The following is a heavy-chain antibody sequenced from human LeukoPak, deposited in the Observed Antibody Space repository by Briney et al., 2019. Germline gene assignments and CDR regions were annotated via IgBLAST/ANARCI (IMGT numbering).Heavy chain of an antibody. Sequence: GRSLRLSCAASGFTFSSYSMNWVRHAPGKGLEWLSYITSSSSNISYADSVKGRFTISRDNAKNSLYLQMNSLRDEDTALYYCVRSKTYFFEYWGQGDLVTVSS. D-gene: IGHD1-26*01. CDR3: VRSKTYFFEY. V-gene: IGHV3-48*02. CDR2: ITSSSSNI. J-gene: IGHJ4*02. CDR1: GFTFSSYS.